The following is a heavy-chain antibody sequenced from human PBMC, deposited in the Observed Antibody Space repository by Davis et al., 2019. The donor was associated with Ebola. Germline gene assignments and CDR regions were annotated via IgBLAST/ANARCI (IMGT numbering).Heavy chain of an antibody. Sequence: PGGSLRLSCAASGFDFSDYSMTWVRQAPGKGLEWLSYISSGGVTTYYADSVKGRFSSSRDNAKNSLFLQMDSLRDEDSDVYYCARVNLWSRGWGMDVWGKGNTVTVSS. CDR2: ISSGGVTT. J-gene: IGHJ6*03. CDR3: ARVNLWSRGWGMDV. V-gene: IGHV3-48*02. CDR1: GFDFSDYS. D-gene: IGHD2-21*01.